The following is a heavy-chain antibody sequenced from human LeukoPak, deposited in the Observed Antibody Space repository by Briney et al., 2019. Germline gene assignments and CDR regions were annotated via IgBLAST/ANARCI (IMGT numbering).Heavy chain of an antibody. CDR2: IYYSGST. CDR1: GGSISSYY. Sequence: SETLSLTCTVSGGSISSYYWSWIRQPPGKGLEWIGYIYYSGSTNYNPSLKSRVTISVDTSKDQFSLKLSSVTAADTAVYYCARNGKYQLLLNWYFDLWGRGTLVTVSS. V-gene: IGHV4-59*01. D-gene: IGHD2-2*01. J-gene: IGHJ2*01. CDR3: ARNGKYQLLLNWYFDL.